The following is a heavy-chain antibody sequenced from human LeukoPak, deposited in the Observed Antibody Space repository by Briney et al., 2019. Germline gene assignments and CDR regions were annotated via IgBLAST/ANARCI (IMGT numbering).Heavy chain of an antibody. CDR2: VYYSGTT. V-gene: IGHV4-39*01. D-gene: IGHD5-24*01. J-gene: IGHJ4*02. CDR1: GGSLRSSISY. CDR3: ARQSRMATGWVDY. Sequence: SGTLSLTCTVSGGSLRSSISYWGWIRQSPGKGQEWVGSVYYSGTTYYNPPLKSRVTISVDTSKNQCSLTLSSVAAADMAVYYCARQSRMATGWVDYWGQGTLVTVSS.